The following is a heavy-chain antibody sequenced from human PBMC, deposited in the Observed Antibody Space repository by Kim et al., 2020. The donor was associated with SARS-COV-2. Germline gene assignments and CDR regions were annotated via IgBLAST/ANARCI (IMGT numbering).Heavy chain of an antibody. V-gene: IGHV4-30-4*01. CDR3: ARERTPSYEFDY. Sequence: SETLSLTCTVSGGSISSGDYYWSWIRQPPGKGLEWIGYIYYSGSTYYNPSLKSRVTISVDTSKNQFSLKLSSVTAADTAVYYCARERTPSYEFDYWGQGTLVTVSS. D-gene: IGHD5-18*01. CDR2: IYYSGST. CDR1: GGSISSGDYY. J-gene: IGHJ4*02.